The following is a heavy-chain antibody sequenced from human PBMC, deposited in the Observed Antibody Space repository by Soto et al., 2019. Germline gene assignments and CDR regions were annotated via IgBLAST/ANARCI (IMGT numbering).Heavy chain of an antibody. V-gene: IGHV3-7*01. J-gene: IGHJ1*01. CDR2: IKQDGSEI. CDR1: GFTFSNYW. Sequence: GGSLRLSCADPGFTFSNYWMNWVRQAPGKGLEWVANIKQDGSEIYYVDSVKGRFTISRDNTKNSLYLQMNSLRAEDTAVYYCARGADYGAHFQHWGQGTLVTVSS. D-gene: IGHD4-17*01. CDR3: ARGADYGAHFQH.